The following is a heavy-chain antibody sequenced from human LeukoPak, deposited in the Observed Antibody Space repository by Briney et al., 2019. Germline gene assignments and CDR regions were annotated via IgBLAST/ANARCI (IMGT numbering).Heavy chain of an antibody. CDR3: AREGTSYYGSGNFDY. CDR1: GYTFSNYW. D-gene: IGHD3-10*01. Sequence: GESLKISCKGSGYTFSNYWIGWVRHMPGKGLEWMGVIYPGDSDTRYSPSFQGQVTISADKSISTAYLQWSSLKASDTAMYYCAREGTSYYGSGNFDYWGQGTLVTVSS. J-gene: IGHJ4*02. CDR2: IYPGDSDT. V-gene: IGHV5-51*01.